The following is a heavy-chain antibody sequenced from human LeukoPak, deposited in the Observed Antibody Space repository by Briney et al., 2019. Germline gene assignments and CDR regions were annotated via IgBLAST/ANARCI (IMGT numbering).Heavy chain of an antibody. CDR3: ASEEYYDSSGYNN. J-gene: IGHJ4*02. D-gene: IGHD3-22*01. V-gene: IGHV4-34*01. Sequence: SETLSLTCTVSGGSISSYYWSWIRQPPGKGLEWIGEINHSGSTNYNPSLKSRVTISVDTSKNQFSLKLSSVTAADTAVYYCASEEYYDSSGYNNWGQGTLVTVSS. CDR2: INHSGST. CDR1: GGSISSYY.